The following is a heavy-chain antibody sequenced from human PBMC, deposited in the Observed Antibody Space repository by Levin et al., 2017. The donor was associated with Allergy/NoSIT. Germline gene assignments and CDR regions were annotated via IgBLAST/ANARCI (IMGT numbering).Heavy chain of an antibody. CDR3: AAGYSGYASTFTPLDY. V-gene: IGHV3-21*01. D-gene: IGHD5-12*01. Sequence: GGSLRLSCAASGFTFSSYSMNWVRQAPGKGLEWVSSISSSSSYIYYADSVKGRFTISRDNAKNSLYLQMNSLRAEDTAVYYCAAGYSGYASTFTPLDYWGQGTLVTVSS. J-gene: IGHJ4*02. CDR1: GFTFSSYS. CDR2: ISSSSSYI.